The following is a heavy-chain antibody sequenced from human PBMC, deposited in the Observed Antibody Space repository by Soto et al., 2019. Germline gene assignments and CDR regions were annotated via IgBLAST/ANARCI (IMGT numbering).Heavy chain of an antibody. J-gene: IGHJ6*02. Sequence: QVQLVESGGGLVKPGGSLRLSCTASGFTFSDHHMSWIRQAPGKGLEWVSYISGGGRSIFYADSVKGRFTISRDNAENSLYLQMSSLRAEDTAVYYCARGHYGMGVWGQGTTVTVSS. CDR3: ARGHYGMGV. CDR2: ISGGGRSI. CDR1: GFTFSDHH. V-gene: IGHV3-11*01.